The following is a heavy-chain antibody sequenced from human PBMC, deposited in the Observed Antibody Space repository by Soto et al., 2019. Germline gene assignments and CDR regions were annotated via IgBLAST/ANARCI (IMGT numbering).Heavy chain of an antibody. D-gene: IGHD3-10*01. CDR2: IYYSGST. Sequence: QVQLQESGPGLVKPSETLSLTCTVSGGSISSYYWSWIRQPPGKGLEWIGYIYYSGSTNYNPSLKSRVTISVDTSKNQFSLKLSSVTAADTAVYYCARSLDYYGSGGSFDPWGQGTLVTVSS. J-gene: IGHJ5*02. CDR3: ARSLDYYGSGGSFDP. V-gene: IGHV4-59*01. CDR1: GGSISSYY.